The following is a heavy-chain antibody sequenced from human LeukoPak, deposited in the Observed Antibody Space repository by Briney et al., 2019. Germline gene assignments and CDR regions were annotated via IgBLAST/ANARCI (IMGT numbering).Heavy chain of an antibody. CDR2: IYHSGST. J-gene: IGHJ4*02. V-gene: IGHV4-59*01. CDR1: GGSIISYY. Sequence: PSETLSLTCTVSGGSIISYYWSWIRQPPGKGLEWIGYIYHSGSTNYNPSLKSRVTISVDTSQNQFSLKLSSVTAADTAVYYCARSDYYDSSGYVVWGQGTLVTVSS. CDR3: ARSDYYDSSGYVV. D-gene: IGHD3-22*01.